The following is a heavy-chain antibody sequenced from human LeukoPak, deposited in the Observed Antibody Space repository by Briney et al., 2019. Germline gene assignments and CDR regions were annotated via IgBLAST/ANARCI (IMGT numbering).Heavy chain of an antibody. CDR2: IDSGGNIT. CDR3: ARISYDSSGYYDY. J-gene: IGHJ4*02. V-gene: IGHV3-74*03. CDR1: GFTFSSYW. D-gene: IGHD3-22*01. Sequence: GGSLRLSCAASGFTFSSYWIHWVRQAPGKGLVWVSRIDSGGNITTYADSVKGRFTISRDNAKNTLYLQMNSLRAEDTAVYYCARISYDSSGYYDYWGQGTPVTVSS.